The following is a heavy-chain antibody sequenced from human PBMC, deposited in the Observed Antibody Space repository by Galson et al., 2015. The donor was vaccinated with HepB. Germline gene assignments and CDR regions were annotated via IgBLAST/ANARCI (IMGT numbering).Heavy chain of an antibody. J-gene: IGHJ3*02. CDR2: IYYSGST. CDR3: ARLGDGYSENDAFDI. Sequence: SETLSLTCTVSGGSISSYYWSWIRQPPGKGLEWIGYIYYSGSTNYNPSLKSRVTISVDTSKNQFSLKLSSVTAADTAVYYCARLGDGYSENDAFDIWGQGTMVTVSS. V-gene: IGHV4-59*08. CDR1: GGSISSYY. D-gene: IGHD5-24*01.